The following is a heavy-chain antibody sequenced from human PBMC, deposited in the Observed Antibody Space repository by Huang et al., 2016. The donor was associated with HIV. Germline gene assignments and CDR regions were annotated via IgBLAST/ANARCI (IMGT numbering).Heavy chain of an antibody. Sequence: QVHLQQWGAGLLKSAETLSLTCAVYGGSLSGYYWSWLRQTPGQGLEWIGEINHLGSSKYNPSLKSRGSISMDGSKKQCSLKLRSISDADTAVYFCARDATKNPRGWFDPWGQGTLVTVSS. CDR3: ARDATKNPRGWFDP. CDR1: GGSLSGYY. V-gene: IGHV4-34*02. J-gene: IGHJ5*02. CDR2: INHLGSS. D-gene: IGHD3-10*01.